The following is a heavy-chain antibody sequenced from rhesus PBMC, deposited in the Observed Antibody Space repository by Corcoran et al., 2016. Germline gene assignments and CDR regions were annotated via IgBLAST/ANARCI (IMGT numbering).Heavy chain of an antibody. CDR2: ISNCGGST. Sequence: EVQLVESGGGLVQPGGSLRLSCAASGFTFSSYGMSWVRQAPGKGLELVSYISNCGGSTYYAYSGKGPFTISRDNSKNTLSLQMNSLRAEDTAVYYCAKVAGWQWADYWGQGVLVTVSS. J-gene: IGHJ4*01. CDR3: AKVAGWQWADY. V-gene: IGHV3S5*01. D-gene: IGHD5-24*01. CDR1: GFTFSSYG.